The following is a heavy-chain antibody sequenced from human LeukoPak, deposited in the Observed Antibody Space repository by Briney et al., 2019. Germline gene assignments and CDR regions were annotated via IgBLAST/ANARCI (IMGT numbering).Heavy chain of an antibody. CDR2: ISWNSGSI. Sequence: PGGSLRLSCAGSGFTFDEHAMHWVRQAPGKGLEWVSGISWNSGSIAYADSVKGRFTISRDNAKNLLFLQMSSLRAADTALYYCVKGHCSSSSCFPNYYYYMDVWGTGTTDTVSS. J-gene: IGHJ6*03. CDR1: GFTFDEHA. V-gene: IGHV3-9*01. D-gene: IGHD2-15*01. CDR3: VKGHCSSSSCFPNYYYYMDV.